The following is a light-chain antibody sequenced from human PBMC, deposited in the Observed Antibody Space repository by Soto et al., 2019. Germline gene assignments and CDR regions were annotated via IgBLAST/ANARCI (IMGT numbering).Light chain of an antibody. V-gene: IGKV1-5*01. Sequence: DIQMTQSPSTLSASVGDRVTITCRASQSIITWLAWYQQKPGKAPKLLIYDASSLEVGVPSRFSGSGSRTEFTLTISSLQPDDYGTYYCQQYYDFRTFGQGTKVDIK. CDR2: DAS. J-gene: IGKJ1*01. CDR1: QSIITW. CDR3: QQYYDFRT.